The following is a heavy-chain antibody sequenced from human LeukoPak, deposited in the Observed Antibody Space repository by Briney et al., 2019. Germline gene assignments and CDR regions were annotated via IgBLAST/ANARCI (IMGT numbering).Heavy chain of an antibody. CDR1: GYTFSDYD. J-gene: IGHJ5*02. CDR2: MNPITGST. Sequence: ASVKVSCKASGYTFSDYDINWVRQAAGQGREWMGWMNPITGSTGYVQKFRGRIIMTRDTSITTAFMELTSLTSDDTAIYYCARVKRFPTVWFDPWGQGTLVSVSS. CDR3: ARVKRFPTVWFDP. D-gene: IGHD3-10*01. V-gene: IGHV1-8*01.